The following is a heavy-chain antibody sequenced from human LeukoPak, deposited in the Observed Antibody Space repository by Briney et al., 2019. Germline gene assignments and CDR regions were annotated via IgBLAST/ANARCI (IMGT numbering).Heavy chain of an antibody. D-gene: IGHD5-12*01. CDR2: IHCGTT. CDR1: GGSLSAHF. Sequence: KPSQTLSPTRTVSGGSLSAHFWTWIRQPAGKGLEWIGHIHCGTTYYYPSLESRVIISLDTSNNQFSLKVTSVTAADTAVYYCARGTERTRISGYYSFDYWGRGILVTVSS. CDR3: ARGTERTRISGYYSFDY. J-gene: IGHJ4*02. V-gene: IGHV4-4*07.